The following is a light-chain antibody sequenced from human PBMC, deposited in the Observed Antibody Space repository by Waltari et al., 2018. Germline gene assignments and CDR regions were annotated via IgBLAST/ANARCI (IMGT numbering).Light chain of an antibody. CDR2: WAS. CDR1: QSVLYSSNSKNY. Sequence: DIVMTQSPDSLAVSLGERATLTSKSSQSVLYSSNSKNYLAWYQHKPGQPPKLLIYWASTRDSGVPDRFSGGGSGTDFTLTISSLQAEDVAVYYCHQYASSPWTFGQGTKVEI. V-gene: IGKV4-1*01. J-gene: IGKJ1*01. CDR3: HQYASSPWT.